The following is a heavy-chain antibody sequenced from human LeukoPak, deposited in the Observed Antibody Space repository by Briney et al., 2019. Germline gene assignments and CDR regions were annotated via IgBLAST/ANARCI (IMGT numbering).Heavy chain of an antibody. V-gene: IGHV3-33*01. CDR2: IWYDGSNK. J-gene: IGHJ4*02. CDR3: ARAKRDYRRWYYFDY. D-gene: IGHD4-11*01. CDR1: GFTFSSYG. Sequence: GGSLRLSCAASGFTFSSYGMHWVRQTPGKGLEWVAVIWYDGSNKYYADSVKGRFTISRDNSENTLYLQMNSLRAEDTAVYYCARAKRDYRRWYYFDYWGQGTLVTVSS.